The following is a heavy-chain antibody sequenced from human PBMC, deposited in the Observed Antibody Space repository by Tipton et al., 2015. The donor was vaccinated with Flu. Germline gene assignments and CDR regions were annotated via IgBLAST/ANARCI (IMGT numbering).Heavy chain of an antibody. J-gene: IGHJ4*02. V-gene: IGHV3-33*06. Sequence: SGFTFSSYGMHWVRQAPGKGLEWVAVIWYDGSNKYYADSVKGRFTISRDNSKNTLYLQMNSLRAEDTAVYYCAKGRYYDSSGYPPLDYWGQGTLVTVSS. CDR2: IWYDGSNK. CDR1: GFTFSSYG. D-gene: IGHD3-22*01. CDR3: AKGRYYDSSGYPPLDY.